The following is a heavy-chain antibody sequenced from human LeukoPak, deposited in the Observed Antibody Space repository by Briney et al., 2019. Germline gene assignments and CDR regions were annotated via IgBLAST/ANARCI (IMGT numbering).Heavy chain of an antibody. CDR3: AREKTYYDFWSGYYPDAFDI. Sequence: PGGSLRLSCAASGFTFSDYYMSWIRQAPGKGLEWVSYISSSGSTIYYADSVKGRFTISRDNAKNSLYLQMNSLRAEDTAVYYCAREKTYYDFWSGYYPDAFDIWGQGTMVTVSS. J-gene: IGHJ3*02. V-gene: IGHV3-11*04. D-gene: IGHD3-3*01. CDR2: ISSSGSTI. CDR1: GFTFSDYY.